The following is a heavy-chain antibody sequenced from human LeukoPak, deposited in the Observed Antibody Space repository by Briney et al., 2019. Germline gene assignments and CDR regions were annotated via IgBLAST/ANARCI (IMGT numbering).Heavy chain of an antibody. CDR2: IYYSGST. CDR3: ARLDRGRLRFLEWYGGWFDP. CDR1: GGSISSSSYY. Sequence: SETLSLTCTVSGGSISSSSYYWGWIRQPPGEGLEWIGCIYYSGSTYYTPSLKSRVTISEDTSKNQFSLKLSSVTAADTAVYYCARLDRGRLRFLEWYGGWFDPWGQGALVTVSS. D-gene: IGHD3-3*01. V-gene: IGHV4-39*01. J-gene: IGHJ5*02.